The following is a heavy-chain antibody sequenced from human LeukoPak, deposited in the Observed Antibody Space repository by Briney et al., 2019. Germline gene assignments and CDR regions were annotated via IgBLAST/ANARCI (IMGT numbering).Heavy chain of an antibody. CDR3: ARVHGDYPYYFDY. CDR2: IYSGGST. Sequence: GGSLRLSCAASGFTVSSNYMSWVRQAPGKGLEWVSVIYSGGSTYYADSVKGRFTISRDNSKNTLYLQMNSLRAEDTAVYYCARVHGDYPYYFDYWGQGTLVTVSS. V-gene: IGHV3-53*01. J-gene: IGHJ4*02. D-gene: IGHD4-17*01. CDR1: GFTVSSNY.